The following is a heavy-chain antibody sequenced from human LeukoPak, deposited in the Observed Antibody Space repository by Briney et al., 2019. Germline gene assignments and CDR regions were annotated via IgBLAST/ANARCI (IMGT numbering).Heavy chain of an antibody. D-gene: IGHD3-10*01. CDR3: ARRGLLVRGVIIKNWFDP. CDR1: GGTFSSYA. V-gene: IGHV1-69*06. CDR2: IIPIFGTA. J-gene: IGHJ5*02. Sequence: GSSVKVSCKASGGTFSSYAISWVRQAPGQGLEWMGGIIPIFGTANYAQKFQGRVTITADKSTSTAYMERSSLRSEDTAVYYCARRGLLVRGVIIKNWFDPWGQGTLVTVSS.